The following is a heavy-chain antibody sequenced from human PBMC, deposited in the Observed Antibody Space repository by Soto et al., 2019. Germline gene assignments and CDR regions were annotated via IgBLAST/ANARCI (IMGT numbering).Heavy chain of an antibody. J-gene: IGHJ4*02. CDR1: GFTFSSFE. CDR2: ISKSGSTI. CDR3: ARVAGGLVHH. D-gene: IGHD6-19*01. V-gene: IGHV3-48*03. Sequence: EVQLVESGGGLVQPGGSLRLSCAASGFTFSSFEMNWVRQAPGKGLEWVSYISKSGSTIYYADSVKGRLTISRDNAKNSLSLQMNSLRAEDTAVYDCARVAGGLVHHWGQGTLVTDSS.